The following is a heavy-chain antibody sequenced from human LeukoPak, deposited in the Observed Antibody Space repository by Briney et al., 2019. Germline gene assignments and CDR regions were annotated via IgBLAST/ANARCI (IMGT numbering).Heavy chain of an antibody. V-gene: IGHV4-59*08. D-gene: IGHD3-22*01. CDR1: GGSISSYC. Sequence: SETLSLTCTVSGGSISSYCWSWIRQPPGKGLEWIGYIYYSGSTNYNPSLKSRVTISVDTSKNQFSLKLSSVTAADTAVYYCARHGADYYDSSGYYLALTWFDPWGQGTLVTVSS. CDR2: IYYSGST. J-gene: IGHJ5*02. CDR3: ARHGADYYDSSGYYLALTWFDP.